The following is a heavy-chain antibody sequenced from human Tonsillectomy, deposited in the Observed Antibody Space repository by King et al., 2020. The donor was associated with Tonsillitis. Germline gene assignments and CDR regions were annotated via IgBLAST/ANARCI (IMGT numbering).Heavy chain of an antibody. CDR1: AGTFSNYG. CDR3: TARWDTVITTNDAFEI. Sequence: GQLVQSGTEVKKPGSSVKVSCKASAGTFSNYGINWVRQAPGQGLEWMGTIIPMFGRTDYAQKIQGRVTITADESTSTAYLELSSLRSEDTAVYYCTARWDTVITTNDAFEIWGQGTMVTVSS. CDR2: IIPMFGRT. D-gene: IGHD3-22*01. V-gene: IGHV1-69*18. J-gene: IGHJ3*02.